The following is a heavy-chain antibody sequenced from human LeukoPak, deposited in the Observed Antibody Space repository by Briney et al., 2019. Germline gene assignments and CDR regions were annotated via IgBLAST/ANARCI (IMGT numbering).Heavy chain of an antibody. CDR3: ARGVYAYDY. Sequence: PGGSLRLSCVASGFTFSSYWMSWVRQAPGKGLEWVAKIKEDESEKYYVDSVKGRFTISRDNAKNSVYLQMNSLRAEDTALCYCARGVYAYDYWGQGTLVTVSS. D-gene: IGHD2-8*01. J-gene: IGHJ4*02. CDR2: IKEDESEK. V-gene: IGHV3-7*01. CDR1: GFTFSSYW.